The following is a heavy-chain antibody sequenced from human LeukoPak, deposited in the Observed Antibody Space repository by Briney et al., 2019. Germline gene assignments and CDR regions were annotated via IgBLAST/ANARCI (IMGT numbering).Heavy chain of an antibody. Sequence: SETLSLTCTVSGGSISSYYWSWIRQPAGKGLEWLGRIYTSGSTNYNPSLKSRVTMSVDTSKNQFSLKLSSVTAADTAVYYCARDLYPTGRIVAPGPWFDPWGQGTLVTVSS. CDR1: GGSISSYY. J-gene: IGHJ5*02. CDR3: ARDLYPTGRIVAPGPWFDP. V-gene: IGHV4-4*07. CDR2: IYTSGST. D-gene: IGHD3-22*01.